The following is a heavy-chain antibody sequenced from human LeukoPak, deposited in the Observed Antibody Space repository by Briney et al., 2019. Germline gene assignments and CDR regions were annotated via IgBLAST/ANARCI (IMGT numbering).Heavy chain of an antibody. J-gene: IGHJ4*02. Sequence: SETLSLTCTVSGGSISSGVYYWNWIRQHPGKGLEWIGYIYYSGSAYYNLSLKSRVTISVDTSKNQFSLKLSSVTAADTAVYYCARGKRGYSSSWYDYWGQGTLVTVSS. V-gene: IGHV4-31*03. CDR1: GGSISSGVYY. D-gene: IGHD6-13*01. CDR2: IYYSGSA. CDR3: ARGKRGYSSSWYDY.